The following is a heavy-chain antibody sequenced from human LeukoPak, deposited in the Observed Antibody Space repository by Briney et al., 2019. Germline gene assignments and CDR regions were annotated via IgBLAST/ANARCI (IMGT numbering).Heavy chain of an antibody. D-gene: IGHD5-24*01. CDR1: GFTFSSYG. Sequence: PGRSLRLSCAASGFTFSSYGMHWVRQAPGKGLEWVAVIWYDGSNKYYADSVKGRFTISRDNSKNTLYLQMNSLRAEDTAVYYCARDDGYNILDFDYWGQGTLVTVSS. CDR2: IWYDGSNK. J-gene: IGHJ4*02. CDR3: ARDDGYNILDFDY. V-gene: IGHV3-33*01.